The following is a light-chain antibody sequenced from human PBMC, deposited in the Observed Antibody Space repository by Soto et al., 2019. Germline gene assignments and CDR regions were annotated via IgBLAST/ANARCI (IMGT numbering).Light chain of an antibody. CDR2: WAS. J-gene: IGKJ1*01. CDR3: QQYYSTPPT. Sequence: DIVMTQSPDSLAVSLGERATINCKSSQSVLYSSNNKNYLAWYQQKPGQPPKLLIYWASTRESGVPDRFSGSGSGTDFNITISSLQADDVALYYCQQYYSTPPTFGQGTKVEIK. CDR1: QSVLYSSNNKNY. V-gene: IGKV4-1*01.